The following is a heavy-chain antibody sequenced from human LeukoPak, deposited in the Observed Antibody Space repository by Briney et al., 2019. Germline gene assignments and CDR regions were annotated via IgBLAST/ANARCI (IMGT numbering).Heavy chain of an antibody. CDR2: MNTNSGNT. D-gene: IGHD6-13*01. Sequence: GASVKVSCNASGYTFTSYDINWVRQAPGQGLEWMGWMNTNSGNTGYAQKFQGRVTMTRNTSISTAYMELSSLRSEDTAVYYCARRTIAAAGSDLDYWGQGTLVTVSS. J-gene: IGHJ4*02. CDR1: GYTFTSYD. CDR3: ARRTIAAAGSDLDY. V-gene: IGHV1-8*01.